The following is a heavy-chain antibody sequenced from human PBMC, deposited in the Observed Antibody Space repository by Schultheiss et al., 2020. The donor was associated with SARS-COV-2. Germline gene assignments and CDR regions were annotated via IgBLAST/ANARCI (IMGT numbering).Heavy chain of an antibody. Sequence: GGSLRLSCAASGFTFSIYSMHWVRQAPGKGLEWVAVMSYDGSNKYFADSVRGRFTISRDNSNNTLYLQMNSLRTEDTAVYYCAAPRGDYSRVGIPKYFYYHYMEVWGKGTTVTVSS. CDR3: AAPRGDYSRVGIPKYFYYHYMEV. D-gene: IGHD4-11*01. V-gene: IGHV3-30*04. CDR1: GFTFSIYS. J-gene: IGHJ6*03. CDR2: MSYDGSNK.